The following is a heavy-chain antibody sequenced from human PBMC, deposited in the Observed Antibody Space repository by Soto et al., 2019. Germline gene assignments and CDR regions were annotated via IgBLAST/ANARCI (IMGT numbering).Heavy chain of an antibody. D-gene: IGHD3-22*01. CDR3: STRAYDTNGYYRFDP. CDR1: VGSFSGHS. V-gene: IGHV4-34*01. Sequence: SETLSLTCAVYVGSFSGHSWTWIRQSPGKGLEWIGDINHSGRVNYSPSLKSRVTISLDTSKNQFSLTLSAVTAADTAMYYCSTRAYDTNGYYRFDPWGQGTLVTVSS. CDR2: INHSGRV. J-gene: IGHJ5*01.